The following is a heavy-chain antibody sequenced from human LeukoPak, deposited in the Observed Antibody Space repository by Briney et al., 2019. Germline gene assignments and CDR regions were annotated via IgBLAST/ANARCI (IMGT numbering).Heavy chain of an antibody. Sequence: PGESLKISCKGTGYSFTNFWIGWVRQPPGKGLEYLGVISPSDSDTRYNPSFEGQVSISTDKSLTSAYLQWNTLKASDTAIYFCARRTEGAGGGWFFDHWGQGTLVTVSS. V-gene: IGHV5-51*01. CDR2: ISPSDSDT. CDR3: ARRTEGAGGGWFFDH. D-gene: IGHD2-21*01. CDR1: GYSFTNFW. J-gene: IGHJ4*02.